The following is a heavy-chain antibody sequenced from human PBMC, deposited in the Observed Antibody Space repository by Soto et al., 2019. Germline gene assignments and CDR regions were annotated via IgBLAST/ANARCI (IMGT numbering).Heavy chain of an antibody. CDR1: GFTFSSYE. CDR3: ARGVRIQLWSTYYFDY. J-gene: IGHJ4*02. CDR2: ISSSGSTI. V-gene: IGHV3-48*03. Sequence: GGSLRLSCAASGFTFSSYEMNWVRQAPGKGLEWVSYISSSGSTIYYADSVKGRFTISRDNAKNSLYLQMNSLRAEDTAVYYCARGVRIQLWSTYYFDYWGQETLVTVSS. D-gene: IGHD5-18*01.